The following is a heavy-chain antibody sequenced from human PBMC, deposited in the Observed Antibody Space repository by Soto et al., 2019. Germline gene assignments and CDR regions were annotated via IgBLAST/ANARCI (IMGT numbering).Heavy chain of an antibody. J-gene: IGHJ4*02. CDR1: GGSISSYY. D-gene: IGHD4-17*01. CDR3: ARLSSYGDVDY. Sequence: SETLSLTCTVSGGSISSYYWSWIRQPPGKGLEWIGYIYYSGSTNYNPSLKSRVTISVDTSKNQFSLKLSSVTAADTAVYYCARLSSYGDVDYWSQGTLVTVS. V-gene: IGHV4-59*01. CDR2: IYYSGST.